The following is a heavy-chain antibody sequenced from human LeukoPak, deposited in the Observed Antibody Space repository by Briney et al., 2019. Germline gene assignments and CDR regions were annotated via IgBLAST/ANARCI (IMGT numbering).Heavy chain of an antibody. D-gene: IGHD6-13*01. CDR1: GYTFTRYY. J-gene: IGHJ4*02. V-gene: IGHV1-2*02. CDR3: ARVWAAASNYFDC. Sequence: ASVKVSCKASGYTFTRYYIHWLRQAPGQRLEWMGWINPNSGGTNYAQKFQGRVTMTRDTSISTAYMELRSDDTAVYYCARVWAAASNYFDCWGQGTLVTVSS. CDR2: INPNSGGT.